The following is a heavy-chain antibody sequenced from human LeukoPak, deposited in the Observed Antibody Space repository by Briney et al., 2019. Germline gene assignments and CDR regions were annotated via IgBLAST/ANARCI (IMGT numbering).Heavy chain of an antibody. Sequence: SETLSLTCTVPGGSISSYYWSWIRQPPGKGLEWIGYIYYSGSTNYNPPLKSRVTISVDTSKNQFSLKLSSVTAADTAVYYCARATRFLEWLLDDYWGQGTLVTVSS. V-gene: IGHV4-59*01. J-gene: IGHJ4*02. CDR3: ARATRFLEWLLDDY. CDR1: GGSISSYY. D-gene: IGHD3-3*01. CDR2: IYYSGST.